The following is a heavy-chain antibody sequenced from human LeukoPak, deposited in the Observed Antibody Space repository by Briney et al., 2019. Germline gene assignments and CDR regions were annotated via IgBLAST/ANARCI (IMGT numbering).Heavy chain of an antibody. J-gene: IGHJ4*02. D-gene: IGHD2-15*01. CDR1: GGSISSSAYY. CDR3: AREGGCSGGSCYRFFPY. V-gene: IGHV4-39*07. Sequence: SETLSLTCTVSGGSISSSAYYWGWIRQPPGKGLEWIGNIYYSGSTYYDPALRSRVTISVDTSKNQFSLRLTSVTAADTAVYYCAREGGCSGGSCYRFFPYWGQGTLVTVSS. CDR2: IYYSGST.